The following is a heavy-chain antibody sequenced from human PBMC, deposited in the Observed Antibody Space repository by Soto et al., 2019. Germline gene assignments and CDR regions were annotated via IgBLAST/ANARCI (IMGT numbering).Heavy chain of an antibody. D-gene: IGHD6-6*01. CDR3: ARRIAARLTVDS. V-gene: IGHV1-2*02. CDR2: SNPNSGGR. CDR1: VYTFPAYY. J-gene: IGHJ5*01. Sequence: VNDTLKASVYTFPAYYMHWLRPARAQGGAGMGCSNPNSGGRNYAQKFRGRVTMHRDTSITTAYMELRRLRSDDTAVYYCARRIAARLTVDSWGQGTRVTVS.